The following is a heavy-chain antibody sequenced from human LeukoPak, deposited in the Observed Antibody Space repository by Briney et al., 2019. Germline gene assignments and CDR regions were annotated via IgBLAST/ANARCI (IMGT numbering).Heavy chain of an antibody. CDR3: ARRYDIPSFDY. D-gene: IGHD3-9*01. V-gene: IGHV4-38-2*02. CDR2: IYHSGST. Sequence: SETLSLTCTVSGYSISSGYYWGWIRQPPGKGLEWIGSIYHSGSTYYNPSLKSRVTISVDTSKNQFSLKLSSVTAADTAVYCCARRYDIPSFDYWGQGTLVTVSS. CDR1: GYSISSGYY. J-gene: IGHJ4*02.